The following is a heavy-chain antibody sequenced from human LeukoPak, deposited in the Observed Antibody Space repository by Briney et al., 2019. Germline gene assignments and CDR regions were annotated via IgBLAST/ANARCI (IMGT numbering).Heavy chain of an antibody. CDR1: GYTFTSYD. D-gene: IGHD3-10*01. V-gene: IGHV1-8*01. CDR3: ARGPPRYYYGSGSFYGMDV. Sequence: GXSVKVSCKASGYTFTSYDINWVRQATGQGLEXXXXXXXXXGNTGYAQKFQGRVTMTRNTSISTAYMELSSLRSEDTAVYYCARGPPRYYYGSGSFYGMDVWGQGTTVTVSS. CDR2: XXXXXGNT. J-gene: IGHJ6*02.